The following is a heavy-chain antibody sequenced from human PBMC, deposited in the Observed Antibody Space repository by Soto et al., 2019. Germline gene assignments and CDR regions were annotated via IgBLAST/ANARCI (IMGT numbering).Heavy chain of an antibody. CDR1: GYTFTSYA. D-gene: IGHD3-3*01. Sequence: ASVKVSCKASGYTFTSYAMHWVRQAPGQRLEWMGWINAGNGNTKYSQKFQGRVTITRDTSASTAYMELSSLRSEDTAVYYCAGDGTIFGVLKYYYYGMDVWGQGTTVTVS. CDR3: AGDGTIFGVLKYYYYGMDV. V-gene: IGHV1-3*01. CDR2: INAGNGNT. J-gene: IGHJ6*02.